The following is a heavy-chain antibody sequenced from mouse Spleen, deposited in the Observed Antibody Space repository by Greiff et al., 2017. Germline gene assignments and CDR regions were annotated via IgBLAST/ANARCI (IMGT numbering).Heavy chain of an antibody. D-gene: IGHD4-1*01. Sequence: EVQLQQSGPELVKPGASVKMSCKASGYTFTDYNMHWVKQSHGKSLEWIGYINPNNGGTSYNQKFKGKATLTVNKSSSTAYMELRSLTSEDSAVYYCAMGFNWDFDYWGQGTTLTVSS. J-gene: IGHJ2*01. CDR2: INPNNGGT. CDR1: GYTFTDYN. V-gene: IGHV1-22*01. CDR3: AMGFNWDFDY.